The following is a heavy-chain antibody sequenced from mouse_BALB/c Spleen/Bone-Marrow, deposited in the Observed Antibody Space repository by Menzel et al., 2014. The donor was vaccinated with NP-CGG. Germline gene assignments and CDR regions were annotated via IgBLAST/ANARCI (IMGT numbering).Heavy chain of an antibody. CDR1: GFSFPNYG. Sequence: QVQLQQSGPGLVQPSQSLSITCTVSGFSFPNYGVHWVRQSPGKGLEWLGVIWSGGSTDYNAAFISRLSISKGNSKSQVFFKMNSLQVNDTAIYYCARNPVGRNYFDYWGQGTTLTVSS. CDR3: ARNPVGRNYFDY. CDR2: IWSGGST. V-gene: IGHV2-2*02. D-gene: IGHD4-1*01. J-gene: IGHJ2*01.